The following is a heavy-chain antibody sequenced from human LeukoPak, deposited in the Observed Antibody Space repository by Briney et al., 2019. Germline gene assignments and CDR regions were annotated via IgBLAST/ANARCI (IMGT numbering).Heavy chain of an antibody. CDR2: ISDSGRGGST. V-gene: IGHV3-23*01. CDR1: GFTFTSYN. CDR3: AESSSGFDY. Sequence: AGGSLRLSCAASGFTFTSYNMNWVRQAPGKGLEWVSDISDSGRGGSTHYADSVKGRFTISRDNSKNTLYLQMNSLRAEDTAVYYCAESSSGFDYWGQGTLVTVSS. D-gene: IGHD1-1*01. J-gene: IGHJ4*02.